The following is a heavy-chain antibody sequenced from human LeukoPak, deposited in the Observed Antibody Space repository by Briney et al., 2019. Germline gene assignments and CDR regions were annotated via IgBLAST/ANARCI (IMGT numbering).Heavy chain of an antibody. CDR1: GFTFSSYA. CDR3: AKDPLDSSSWYPNWFDS. CDR2: NSGSGGST. Sequence: GGSLRLSCAASGFTFSSYAMSWVRQAPGKGLEWVSINSGSGGSTYYADSVKGRFTISRDISKNTLYLQMNSLRAEDTAVYYCAKDPLDSSSWYPNWFDSWGQGTLVTVSS. J-gene: IGHJ5*01. D-gene: IGHD6-13*01. V-gene: IGHV3-23*01.